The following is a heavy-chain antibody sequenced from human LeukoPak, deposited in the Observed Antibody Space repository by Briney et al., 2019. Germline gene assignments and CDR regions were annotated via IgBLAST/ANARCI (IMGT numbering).Heavy chain of an antibody. CDR2: IRYDGSNK. D-gene: IGHD3-22*01. CDR3: ATYYYDSSGYYLFDY. Sequence: GGSLRLSCAASGFTFSSYGMHWVRQAPGKGLEWVAFIRYDGSNKYYADSVKGRFTISRDNSKNTLYLQMNSLRAEDTAVYYCATYYYDSSGYYLFDYWGQGTLVTVSS. J-gene: IGHJ4*02. CDR1: GFTFSSYG. V-gene: IGHV3-30*02.